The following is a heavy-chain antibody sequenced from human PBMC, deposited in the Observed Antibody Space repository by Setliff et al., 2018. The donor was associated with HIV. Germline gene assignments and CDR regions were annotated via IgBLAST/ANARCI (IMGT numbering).Heavy chain of an antibody. CDR1: GGSISSGGFY. CDR2: IYTSGST. Sequence: SETLSLTCTVTGGSISSGGFYWTWIRQPPGKGLEWIGYIYTSGSTNYNPSLKSRVTMSVDTSKNQFSLKLSSVTAADTAVYYCARVVITMVRGVISAWFDPWGQGTLVTVSS. V-gene: IGHV4-61*08. CDR3: ARVVITMVRGVISAWFDP. D-gene: IGHD3-10*01. J-gene: IGHJ5*02.